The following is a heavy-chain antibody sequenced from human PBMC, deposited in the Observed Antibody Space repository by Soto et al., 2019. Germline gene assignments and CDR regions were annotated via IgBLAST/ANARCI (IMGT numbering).Heavy chain of an antibody. D-gene: IGHD6-19*01. CDR3: ARDGISSGWSTYYYYMDV. CDR1: GFTFSSYG. V-gene: IGHV3-33*01. J-gene: IGHJ6*03. Sequence: VQLVESGGGVVQPGRSLRLSCAASGFTFSSYGMHWVRQAPGKGLEWVAVIWYDGSNKYYADSVKGRFTISRDNSKNTLYLQMNSLRAEDTAVYYCARDGISSGWSTYYYYMDVWGKGTTVTVSS. CDR2: IWYDGSNK.